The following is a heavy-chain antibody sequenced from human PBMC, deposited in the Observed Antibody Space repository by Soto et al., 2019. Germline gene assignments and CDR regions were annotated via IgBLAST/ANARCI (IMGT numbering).Heavy chain of an antibody. V-gene: IGHV1-69*01. CDR2: IIPIFETA. J-gene: IGHJ4*02. D-gene: IGHD6-13*01. CDR1: GDSFSSYA. Sequence: QVQLVQSGAEMKKPGSSVKVSCKVSGDSFSSYAISWVRQAPGEGLEWVGGIIPIFETANYAQNFQGRVTITAVESMTTAYLEVTRLRPQDTAVFYCAASDSSSWQHDYWGQGTLITVSS. CDR3: AASDSSSWQHDY.